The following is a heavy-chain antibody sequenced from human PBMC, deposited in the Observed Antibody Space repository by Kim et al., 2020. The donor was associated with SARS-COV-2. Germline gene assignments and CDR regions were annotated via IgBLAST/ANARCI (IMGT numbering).Heavy chain of an antibody. J-gene: IGHJ3*01. Sequence: YAASVKGRFTNSRDESTSIVYLQVNSLRTEDTAVYYWATYMSASWTGFDVWGQGTMVTVSS. D-gene: IGHD3-10*01. V-gene: IGHV3-49*02. CDR3: ATYMSASWTGFDV.